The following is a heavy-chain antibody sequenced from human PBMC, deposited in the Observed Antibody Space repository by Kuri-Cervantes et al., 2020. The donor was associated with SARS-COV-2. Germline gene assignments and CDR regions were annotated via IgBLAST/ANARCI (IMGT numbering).Heavy chain of an antibody. CDR1: GGSISSYY. CDR2: IQTSGST. CDR3: TRDNAVVAAAGNYSYYAMDV. V-gene: IGHV4-4*07. Sequence: GSLRLSCTVSGGSISSYYWSWIRQPAGKGLEWMGRIQTSGSTNYNPSLESRLTISIDTSKNQFSLKLSSVTAADTALYFCTRDNAVVAAAGNYSYYAMDVWGLGTTVTVSS. J-gene: IGHJ6*02. D-gene: IGHD2-15*01.